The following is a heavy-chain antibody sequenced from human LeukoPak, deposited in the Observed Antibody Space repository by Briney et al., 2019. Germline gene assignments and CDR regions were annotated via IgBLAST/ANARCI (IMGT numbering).Heavy chain of an antibody. CDR1: GFTFSTYS. V-gene: IGHV3-21*01. J-gene: IGHJ4*02. Sequence: KPGGSLRLSCAASGFTFSTYSMNWVRQASGKGLEWVSSISSSSSYIYYADSVKGRFTISRDNARNSLYLQMNSLRAEDTAVYYCARDLSDYSDGFDYWGQGTLVTVSS. D-gene: IGHD4-11*01. CDR3: ARDLSDYSDGFDY. CDR2: ISSSSSYI.